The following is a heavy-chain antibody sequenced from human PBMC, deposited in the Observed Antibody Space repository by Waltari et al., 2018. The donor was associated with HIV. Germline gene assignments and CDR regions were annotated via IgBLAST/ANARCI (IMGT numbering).Heavy chain of an antibody. J-gene: IGHJ3*02. CDR1: GFIFSNSW. CDR2: SHQDGSEK. CDR3: AGEMPTIIGDAFDI. Sequence: EVQLVESGGGLVQPGGSLRLSCAASGFIFSNSWLNWVRQAPGKGLEWVANSHQDGSEKYKVDYVKGRFTISRDNAKNSLYLQMNNLRAEDTAVYYCAGEMPTIIGDAFDIWGQGTMVTISS. D-gene: IGHD3-16*02. V-gene: IGHV3-7*01.